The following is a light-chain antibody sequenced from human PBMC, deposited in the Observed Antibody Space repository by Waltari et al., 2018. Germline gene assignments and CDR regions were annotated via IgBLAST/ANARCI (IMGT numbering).Light chain of an antibody. J-gene: IGLJ1*01. CDR1: SSDVGGYNY. V-gene: IGLV2-14*03. CDR2: DVT. Sequence: QSALTQPASVSGSPGQSITISCTGTSSDVGGYNYVAWFQQYPGKVPKLLIYDVTNRFAVVSHRFSGARSGNTASLTISGLQAEDEADYYCDSYTSSVTRIFGTGTKVTVL. CDR3: DSYTSSVTRI.